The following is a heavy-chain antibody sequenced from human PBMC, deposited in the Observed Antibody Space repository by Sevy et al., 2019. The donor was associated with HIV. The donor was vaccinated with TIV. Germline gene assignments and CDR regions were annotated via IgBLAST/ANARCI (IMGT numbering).Heavy chain of an antibody. CDR2: MNPNSGNT. J-gene: IGHJ5*02. V-gene: IGHV1-8*01. Sequence: ASVKVSCKASGYTFTSYDINWVRQATGQGLEWMGWMNPNSGNTGYAQKFQGRVTMTRNTSISTAYMELSSLRSEDTDVYYCARGQKSWQGNWFDPWGQGTLVTVSS. CDR1: GYTFTSYD. CDR3: ARGQKSWQGNWFDP.